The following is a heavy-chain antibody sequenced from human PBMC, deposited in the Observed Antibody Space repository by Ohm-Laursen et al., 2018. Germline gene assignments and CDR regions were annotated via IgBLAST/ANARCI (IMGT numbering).Heavy chain of an antibody. Sequence: ASVKVSCKTSGYTFTNYSISWVRQAPGQGLEWMGGISPYNGNTNYAQKLQGRVTMTTDTSTRTAYMELRSLTSDDTAVYYCARGGLGYCSAGSCPSNWFDPWGQGTLVTVSS. CDR3: ARGGLGYCSAGSCPSNWFDP. J-gene: IGHJ5*02. V-gene: IGHV1-18*01. CDR1: GYTFTNYS. CDR2: ISPYNGNT. D-gene: IGHD2-15*01.